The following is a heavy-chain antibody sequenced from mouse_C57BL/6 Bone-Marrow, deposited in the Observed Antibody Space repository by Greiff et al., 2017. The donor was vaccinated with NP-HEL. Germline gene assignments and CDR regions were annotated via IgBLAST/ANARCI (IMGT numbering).Heavy chain of an antibody. J-gene: IGHJ2*01. CDR3: ARPKWDLTGASFDY. CDR2: IFPGSGST. D-gene: IGHD4-1*01. V-gene: IGHV1-75*01. CDR1: GYTFTDYY. Sequence: VQLQESGPELVKPGASVKISCKASGYTFTDYYINWVKQRPGQGLEWIGWIFPGSGSTYYNEKFKGKATLTVDKSSSTAYMLLSSLTSEDSAIYFCARPKWDLTGASFDYWGQGTTLTVSS.